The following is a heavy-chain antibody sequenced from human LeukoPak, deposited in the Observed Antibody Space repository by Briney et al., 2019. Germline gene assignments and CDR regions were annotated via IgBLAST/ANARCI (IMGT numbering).Heavy chain of an antibody. V-gene: IGHV4-34*01. CDR3: ARGRGYSYGH. D-gene: IGHD5-18*01. Sequence: SETLSLTCAVYGGSFSGYYWSWIRQPPGKGLEWIGEINHSGSTNYNPSLKSRVTISVDTSKNQFSLKLSSVTAADTAVYYCARGRGYSYGHWGQGTLVTVSP. CDR1: GGSFSGYY. J-gene: IGHJ4*02. CDR2: INHSGST.